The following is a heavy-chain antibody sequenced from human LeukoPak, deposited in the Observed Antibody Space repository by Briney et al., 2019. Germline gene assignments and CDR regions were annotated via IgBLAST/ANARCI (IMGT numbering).Heavy chain of an antibody. J-gene: IGHJ4*02. V-gene: IGHV4-39*01. CDR1: GGSISSSSYY. Sequence: SETLSLTCTVSGGSISSSSYYWGWIRQPPGKGLEWIGSIYYSGSTYYNPSLKSRVTISVDTSKNQFSLKLSSVTAADTAVYYCAAREECSSTSCPPFDYWGQGTLVIVSS. D-gene: IGHD2-2*01. CDR2: IYYSGST. CDR3: AAREECSSTSCPPFDY.